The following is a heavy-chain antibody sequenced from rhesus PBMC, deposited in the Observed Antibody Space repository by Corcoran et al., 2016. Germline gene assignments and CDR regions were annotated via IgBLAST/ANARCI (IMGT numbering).Heavy chain of an antibody. CDR3: ARDTPRRGYSYGLDS. V-gene: IGHV4-65*01. CDR1: GGSISSSNC. D-gene: IGHD2-33*01. Sequence: QVQLPESGPGLVRPSETLSLTCAVSGGSISSSNCWNWIRQPPGKGLEWIGYISGSSGSTYYNPSLKSRVTISTDTSKNQFSLKLSSVTAADTAVYYCARDTPRRGYSYGLDSWGQGVVVTVSS. J-gene: IGHJ6*01. CDR2: ISGSSGST.